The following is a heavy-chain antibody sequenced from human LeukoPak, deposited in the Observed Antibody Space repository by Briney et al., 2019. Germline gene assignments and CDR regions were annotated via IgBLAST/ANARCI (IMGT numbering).Heavy chain of an antibody. CDR3: ARLNYYDSRPEAFDI. V-gene: IGHV4-39*01. Sequence: PSETLSLTCTVSGGSFSSSSYYWAWIRQPPGKGLEWIGSVYYGGSTYYIPSLNSRVSISVDTSKNQFSLKLSSVTAADTAVYYCARLNYYDSRPEAFDIWGQGTMVTVSS. CDR2: VYYGGST. D-gene: IGHD3-22*01. CDR1: GGSFSSSSYY. J-gene: IGHJ3*02.